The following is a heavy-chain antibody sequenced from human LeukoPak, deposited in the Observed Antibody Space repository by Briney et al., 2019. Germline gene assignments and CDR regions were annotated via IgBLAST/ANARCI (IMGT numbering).Heavy chain of an antibody. D-gene: IGHD3-3*01. CDR1: GFSFDTYA. CDR2: IWHDGSHK. V-gene: IGHV3-33*01. Sequence: GGSLRLSCAASGFSFDTYAMHWVRQAPGQGLEWVALIWHDGSHKFYSNSVRGQFTISRDNSKNTVYLQMNNLRPDDTAVYYCARKFFGAGIYPDFGGKGPLVTVSP. CDR3: ARKFFGAGIYPDF. J-gene: IGHJ4*02.